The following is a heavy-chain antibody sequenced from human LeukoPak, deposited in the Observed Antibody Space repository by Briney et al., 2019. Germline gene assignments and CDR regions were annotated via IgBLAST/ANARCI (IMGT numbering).Heavy chain of an antibody. CDR3: GRGRCSGGNCYSYFDY. J-gene: IGHJ4*02. CDR1: GGTFSSYA. CDR2: IIPIFGTA. V-gene: IGHV1-69*01. Sequence: SVKVSCKASGGTFSSYAISWGRQAPGHGLEGMGGIIPIFGTANYAQKCQGRVTITADEDTRTANMELSSLRAEDPAMCYCGRGRCSGGNCYSYFDYWGQGALVTVSS. D-gene: IGHD2-15*01.